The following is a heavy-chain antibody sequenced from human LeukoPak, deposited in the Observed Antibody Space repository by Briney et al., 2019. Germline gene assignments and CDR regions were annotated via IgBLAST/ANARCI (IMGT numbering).Heavy chain of an antibody. D-gene: IGHD3-9*01. Sequence: ASVKVSCKASGYTFTSYGISWVRQAPGQGLEWMGWISAYNGNTNYAQKLQGRVTMTTDTSTSTAYMELRSLRSGDTAVYYCARVSYDILTGYPWFDHWGQGTLITVSS. V-gene: IGHV1-18*01. CDR3: ARVSYDILTGYPWFDH. CDR2: ISAYNGNT. CDR1: GYTFTSYG. J-gene: IGHJ5*02.